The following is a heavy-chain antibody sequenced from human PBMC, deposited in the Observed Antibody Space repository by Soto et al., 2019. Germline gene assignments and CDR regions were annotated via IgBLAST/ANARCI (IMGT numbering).Heavy chain of an antibody. CDR3: ARHGRYCTGDCFYSWFDP. J-gene: IGHJ5*02. CDR1: GGSISSGNDY. D-gene: IGHD2-8*02. V-gene: IGHV4-39*01. Sequence: QLQLQESGPGLVKPSETLSLTCIVSGGSISSGNDYWTWIRQPPGKGLEYIGSISYSGPTHYNPSLMSRLTISVGVSQNHFSLRLGSVTAADTAVYYCARHGRYCTGDCFYSWFDPWGQGTLVTVSS. CDR2: ISYSGPT.